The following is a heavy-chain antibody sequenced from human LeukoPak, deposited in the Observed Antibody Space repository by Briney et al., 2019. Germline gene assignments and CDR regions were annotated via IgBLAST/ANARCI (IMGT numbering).Heavy chain of an antibody. D-gene: IGHD5-12*01. CDR1: GFSFSTYG. Sequence: GGSLRLSCTASGFSFSTYGMSWVRQAPGKGLEWVSAIDNSGGLTSYPDPVKGRFTISRDNSKNTLYLQMNSLRAEDTAVYYCAKDQAWLRFDYWGQGTLVTVSS. CDR2: IDNSGGLT. CDR3: AKDQAWLRFDY. J-gene: IGHJ4*02. V-gene: IGHV3-23*01.